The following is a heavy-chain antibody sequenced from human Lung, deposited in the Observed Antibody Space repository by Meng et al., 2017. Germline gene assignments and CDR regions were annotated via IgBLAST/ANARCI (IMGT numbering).Heavy chain of an antibody. V-gene: IGHV4-34*01. CDR2: INHGGST. Sequence: QVQIQQRGAGLLSPWSNLAVTLGVYQRPSSGSYWRRIRQSPAKGLKWIAKINHGGSTNYNPSLESRVTIPVDTPKNQSSLHLTSMTVAETAVYYCARERHSTIIRGVIDLWGQGALVTVSS. CDR3: ARERHSTIIRGVIDL. J-gene: IGHJ4*02. D-gene: IGHD3-10*01. CDR1: QRPSSGSY.